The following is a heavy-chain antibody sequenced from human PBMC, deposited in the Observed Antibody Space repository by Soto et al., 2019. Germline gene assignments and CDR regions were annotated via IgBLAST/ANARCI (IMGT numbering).Heavy chain of an antibody. D-gene: IGHD2-21*02. CDR1: GFTFSSYD. Sequence: GGSLRLSCAASGFTFSSYDMHWVRQATGKGLEWVSAIGTAGDPSYPGSVKCRYTMYREIANNTLYLQMNSLLDVDTAVYDCTRNLKYPQGRRACRGDDCYSCFDYWGQGTLVTVSS. V-gene: IGHV3-13*05. CDR2: IGTAGDP. J-gene: IGHJ4*02. CDR3: TRNLKYPQGRRACRGDDCYSCFDY.